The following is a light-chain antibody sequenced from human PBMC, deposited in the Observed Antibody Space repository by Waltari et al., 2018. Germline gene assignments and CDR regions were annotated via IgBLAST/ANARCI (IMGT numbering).Light chain of an antibody. CDR1: QSVSSN. CDR2: GAS. V-gene: IGKV3-15*01. J-gene: IGKJ2*01. Sequence: IVMTQSPATLSVSPWGRATLSCKASQSVSSNLAWYQQKPGQAPNLLIYGASTRAPGVPARFSGSGSGTEFTLTITSMQSEDFAVYYCQQYNNWDYTFGQGTKLEIK. CDR3: QQYNNWDYT.